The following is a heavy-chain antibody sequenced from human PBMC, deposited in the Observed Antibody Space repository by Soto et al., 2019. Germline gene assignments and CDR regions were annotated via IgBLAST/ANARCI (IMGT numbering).Heavy chain of an antibody. V-gene: IGHV4-31*03. J-gene: IGHJ4*02. Sequence: SETLSLTCTVSGASISSGGYYWSWIRQHPGKGLEWIGYIYYSGSTYYNPSLKSRVTISVDTSKNQFSLKLSSVTAADTAVYYCARVWFGELLAIDYWGQGTLVTVSS. CDR1: GASISSGGYY. CDR3: ARVWFGELLAIDY. CDR2: IYYSGST. D-gene: IGHD3-10*01.